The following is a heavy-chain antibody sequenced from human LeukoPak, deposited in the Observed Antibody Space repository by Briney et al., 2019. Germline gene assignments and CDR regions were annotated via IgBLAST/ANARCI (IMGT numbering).Heavy chain of an antibody. Sequence: SVKVSCKASGYTFTSYGISWVRQAPGQGLEWMGGIIPIFGTANYAQKFQGRVTITTDESTSTAYMELSSLRSEDTAVYYCAIRVSSSSMGYWFDPWGQGALVTVSS. CDR3: AIRVSSSSMGYWFDP. D-gene: IGHD6-6*01. CDR1: GYTFTSYG. V-gene: IGHV1-69*05. CDR2: IIPIFGTA. J-gene: IGHJ5*02.